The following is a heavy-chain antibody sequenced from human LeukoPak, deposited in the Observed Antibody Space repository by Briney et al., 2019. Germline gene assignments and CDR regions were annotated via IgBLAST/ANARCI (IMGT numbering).Heavy chain of an antibody. CDR1: GYTFTSYG. D-gene: IGHD1-26*01. Sequence: ASVKVSCKASGYTFTSYGISWVRQAPGQGLEWMGWFNPNSGATNYAQDFQGRVTMTRDASISTAYMELSSLRSDDTAVYYCARDGTHSGSYYDDWGQGTLVTVSS. CDR3: ARDGTHSGSYYDD. V-gene: IGHV1-2*02. CDR2: FNPNSGAT. J-gene: IGHJ4*02.